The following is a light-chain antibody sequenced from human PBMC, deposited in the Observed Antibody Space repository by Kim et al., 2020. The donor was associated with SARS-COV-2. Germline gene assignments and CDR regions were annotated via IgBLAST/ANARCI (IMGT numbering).Light chain of an antibody. Sequence: DIQMTQSPSTLSASVGDRVTITCRASQTIGTWLAWYQQKPGKAPKFLIHKASSLKSGVPSRFSGSGSGTEFTLTISSLQPDDFATYYGQHDNSHSLTFGGGTKVDIK. J-gene: IGKJ4*01. CDR1: QTIGTW. CDR2: KAS. CDR3: QHDNSHSLT. V-gene: IGKV1-5*03.